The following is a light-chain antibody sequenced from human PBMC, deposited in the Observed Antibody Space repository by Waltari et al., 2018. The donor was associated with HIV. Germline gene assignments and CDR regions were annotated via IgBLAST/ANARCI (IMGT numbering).Light chain of an antibody. J-gene: IGLJ1*01. CDR1: RSTIGAGSD. Sequence: QSVLTQPPSVSGAPGQTLTISCTGSRSTIGAGSDVHWYQQRPGTAPKLLIYGHSNRPSGVPDRFSGSKSGTSASLAITGLQAEDEADYYCQSYDSSLSGYVFGTGTKVTVL. CDR2: GHS. V-gene: IGLV1-40*01. CDR3: QSYDSSLSGYV.